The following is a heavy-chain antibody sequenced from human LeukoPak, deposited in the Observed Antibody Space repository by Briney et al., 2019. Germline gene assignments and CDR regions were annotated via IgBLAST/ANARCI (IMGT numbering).Heavy chain of an antibody. D-gene: IGHD3-22*01. J-gene: IGHJ3*01. CDR1: GFTFSSYS. Sequence: PGGSLRLSCAASGFTFSSYSMNWVRQAPGKGLEWVSSISSSSTTIYYADSVKGRFTISRDNAKNSLYLQMNSLRAEDTAVYCCARDHHRRLYDSQARDTFDFWGQGTMVTVSS. CDR2: ISSSSTTI. CDR3: ARDHHRRLYDSQARDTFDF. V-gene: IGHV3-48*01.